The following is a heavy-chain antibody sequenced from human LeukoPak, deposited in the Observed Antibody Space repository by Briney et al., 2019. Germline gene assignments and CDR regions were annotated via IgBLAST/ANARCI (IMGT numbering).Heavy chain of an antibody. Sequence: ASVKVSCKVSGYTLTELSMHWVRQAPGKGLEWMGGFDPEDGETIYAQKFQGRVTMTEDTSTDTAYMELSSLRSEDTAVYYCARVREYCSSTSCYNYYYMDVWGKGTTVSVSS. J-gene: IGHJ6*03. V-gene: IGHV1-24*01. D-gene: IGHD2-2*02. CDR3: ARVREYCSSTSCYNYYYMDV. CDR2: FDPEDGET. CDR1: GYTLTELS.